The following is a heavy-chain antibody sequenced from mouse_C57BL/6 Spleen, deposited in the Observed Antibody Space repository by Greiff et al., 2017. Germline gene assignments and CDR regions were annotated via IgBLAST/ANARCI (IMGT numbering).Heavy chain of an antibody. D-gene: IGHD2-1*01. Sequence: DVQLVESGGGLVKPGGSLKLSCAASGFTFSDYGMHWVRQAPEKGLEWVAYISSGSSTIYYADTVKGRFTFSRDNAKNTLFLQMTSLRSEETAMYYCARLYGNYWYFDVWGTKTTVTVSS. J-gene: IGHJ1*03. CDR3: ARLYGNYWYFDV. V-gene: IGHV5-17*01. CDR1: GFTFSDYG. CDR2: ISSGSSTI.